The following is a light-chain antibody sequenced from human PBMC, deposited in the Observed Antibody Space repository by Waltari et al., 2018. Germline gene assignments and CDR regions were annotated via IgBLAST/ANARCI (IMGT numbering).Light chain of an antibody. CDR3: QQYDISPLT. Sequence: EIVLTQSPGTLSLSPGERATLSCRASQTVRTTYVAWYQQKPGQAPTLVIHGASSRATGIPDRFSGSGSGTDFSLTISSLEPEDFAVYYCQQYDISPLTFGGGTKVEIK. V-gene: IGKV3-20*01. J-gene: IGKJ4*01. CDR2: GAS. CDR1: QTVRTTY.